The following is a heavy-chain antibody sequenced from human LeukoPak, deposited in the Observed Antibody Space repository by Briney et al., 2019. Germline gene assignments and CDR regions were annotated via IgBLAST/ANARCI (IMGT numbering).Heavy chain of an antibody. Sequence: SESLSLTCTVSGASISSYYLHWIRQPPGKGLEWIWSIHYSGGTSYNPSLKSPVTISVDTSKHQFSLKLNSVTSADTAVYYCARDTRYYDNSGYYYFDYWGRGTLVTVSS. CDR2: IHYSGGT. D-gene: IGHD3-22*01. CDR3: ARDTRYYDNSGYYYFDY. J-gene: IGHJ4*02. V-gene: IGHV4-59*12. CDR1: GASISSYY.